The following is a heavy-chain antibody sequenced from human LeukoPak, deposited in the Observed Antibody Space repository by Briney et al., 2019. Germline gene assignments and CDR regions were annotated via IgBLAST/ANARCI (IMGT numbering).Heavy chain of an antibody. J-gene: IGHJ4*02. CDR2: IKQDGSEK. D-gene: IGHD5-24*01. V-gene: IGHV3-7*01. CDR3: ARDSPRRDGSTLLS. Sequence: GGSLRLSCAASGFTFSSYWMSWVRQAPGKGLEWVANIKQDGSEKFYVDSVKGRFTISRDNAKNSLYLQMNSLRAEDTAVYYCARDSPRRDGSTLLSWGQGTLVTVSS. CDR1: GFTFSSYW.